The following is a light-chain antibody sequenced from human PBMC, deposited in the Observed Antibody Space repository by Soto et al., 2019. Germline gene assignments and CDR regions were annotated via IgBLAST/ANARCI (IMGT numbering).Light chain of an antibody. CDR3: QQYNNWPPLT. CDR1: QSVSSN. CDR2: GAS. Sequence: EIVMTQSPATLSVSPGERATLYCRASQSVSSNLAWYQQKPGQAPSLLIYGASTRATGIPARFSCSGSGTEFTLTISSLQYEDFAVYYCQQYNNWPPLTFGGGTKVEIK. V-gene: IGKV3D-15*01. J-gene: IGKJ4*01.